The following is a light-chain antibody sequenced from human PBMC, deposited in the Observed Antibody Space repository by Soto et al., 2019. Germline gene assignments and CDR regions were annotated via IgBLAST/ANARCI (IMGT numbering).Light chain of an antibody. CDR1: QSVSSN. Sequence: EIVMTQSPATLSVSPGERATLSCRASQSVSSNLAWYQQKPGQAPRLLIYGASTRATGIPARFSGSGSGTEFTLNISSLKSEDFAVYYCQPYNNWPLMYTCGQRTKLEIK. V-gene: IGKV3-15*01. CDR2: GAS. CDR3: QPYNNWPLMYT. J-gene: IGKJ2*01.